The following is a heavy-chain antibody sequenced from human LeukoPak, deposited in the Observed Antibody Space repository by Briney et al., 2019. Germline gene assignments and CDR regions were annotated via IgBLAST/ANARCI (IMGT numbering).Heavy chain of an antibody. CDR2: ISGSGGST. J-gene: IGHJ3*02. V-gene: IGHV3-23*01. CDR1: GLAFSSYP. CDR3: AKDRGYQLLYRLGHDAFDI. D-gene: IGHD2-2*02. Sequence: TGGSLRLSCAASGLAFSSYPMSWVRQAPGKGLEWVSAISGSGGSTYYADSVKGRFTISRDNSKNTLYLQMNSLRAEDTAVSDCAKDRGYQLLYRLGHDAFDIWGHGTMVTVSS.